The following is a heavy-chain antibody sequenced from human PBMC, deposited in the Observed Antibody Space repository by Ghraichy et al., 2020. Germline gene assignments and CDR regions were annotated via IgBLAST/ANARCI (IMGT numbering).Heavy chain of an antibody. V-gene: IGHV4-61*01. CDR2: IYYSGST. CDR3: ATPGVYYDSSGYPHDAFDI. J-gene: IGHJ3*02. CDR1: GGSVSSGSYY. D-gene: IGHD3-22*01. Sequence: SETLSLTCTVSGGSVSSGSYYWSWIRQPPGKGLEWIGYIYYSGSTNYNPSLKSRVTISVDTSKNQFSLKLSSVTAADTAVYYCATPGVYYDSSGYPHDAFDIWGQGTMVTVSS.